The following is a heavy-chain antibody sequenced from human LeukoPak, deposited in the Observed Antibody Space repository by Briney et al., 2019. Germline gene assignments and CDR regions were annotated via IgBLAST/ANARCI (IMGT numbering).Heavy chain of an antibody. CDR3: ARVLWFGELLFAFDI. J-gene: IGHJ3*02. CDR2: INHSGST. CDR1: GGSFSGYY. D-gene: IGHD3-10*01. V-gene: IGHV4-34*01. Sequence: SETLSLTCAVYGGSFSGYYWSWIRQPPGKGLEWIGEINHSGSTNYNPSLKSRVTISVDTSKNQFSLKLSSVTAADTAVYYCARVLWFGELLFAFDIWGQGTMVTVSS.